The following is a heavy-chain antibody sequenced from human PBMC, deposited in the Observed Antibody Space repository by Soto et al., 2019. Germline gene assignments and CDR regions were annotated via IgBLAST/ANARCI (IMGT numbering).Heavy chain of an antibody. D-gene: IGHD6-19*01. J-gene: IGHJ4*02. CDR3: TAMAGIDY. V-gene: IGHV3-73*02. CDR2: IRTKTNNYAT. CDR1: GFTFSGSG. Sequence: EVQLVESGGGLVQPGGSLKLSCAASGFTFSGSGIHWVRQASGKGLEWVGRIRTKTNNYATPYAALVKGRFTISREDSKSTAYLQMNSLKTEDTAVYYCTAMAGIDYWGQGTLVTVSS.